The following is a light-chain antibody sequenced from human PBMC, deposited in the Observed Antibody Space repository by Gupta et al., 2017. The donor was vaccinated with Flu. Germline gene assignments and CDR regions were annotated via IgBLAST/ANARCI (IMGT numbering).Light chain of an antibody. CDR2: GNN. J-gene: IGLJ1*01. Sequence: QSVLTQPPSVSGAPGQRVTISCTGSNSNIGAGYDVHWYQQLPGTAPKLLIFGNNNRPSGVPDRFSGSKSGTSASLAITGLQAEEEADYYCQSYDNSLSGSRVFGTGTKVTVL. CDR1: NSNIGAGYD. V-gene: IGLV1-40*01. CDR3: QSYDNSLSGSRV.